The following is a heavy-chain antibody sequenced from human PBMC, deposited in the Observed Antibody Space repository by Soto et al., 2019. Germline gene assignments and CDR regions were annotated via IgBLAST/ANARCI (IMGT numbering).Heavy chain of an antibody. J-gene: IGHJ4*02. Sequence: EVHLEASGGGLVQPGGSLRLSCAASGFSLSPYWMHWVRQVPGRGLEWVARLSSDGFGAAYADSVKGRFFISRDIARNTLSLQMNRLRADDTAVYYCARELGGPDYLGRGTSVTVSS. CDR2: LSSDGFGA. D-gene: IGHD3-16*01. CDR1: GFSLSPYW. V-gene: IGHV3-74*03. CDR3: ARELGGPDY.